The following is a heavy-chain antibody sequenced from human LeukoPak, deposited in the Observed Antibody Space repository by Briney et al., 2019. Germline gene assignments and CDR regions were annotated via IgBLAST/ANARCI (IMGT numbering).Heavy chain of an antibody. J-gene: IGHJ4*02. CDR1: GGSISISNSNW. Sequence: PSGTLSLTCAVSGGSISISNSNWWSWARQPPGKGLEWIGEIYHSGSTNYNPSLKSRVTISVDKSKNQFSLKLSSVTAADTAVYYCARALGTGWSQKEWGQGTLVTVSS. D-gene: IGHD6-19*01. CDR2: IYHSGST. CDR3: ARALGTGWSQKE. V-gene: IGHV4-4*02.